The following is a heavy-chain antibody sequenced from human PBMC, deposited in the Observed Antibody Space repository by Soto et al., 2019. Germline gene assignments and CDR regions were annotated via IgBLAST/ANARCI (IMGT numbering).Heavy chain of an antibody. Sequence: QVQLVQSGAEVKKPGASVKVSCKASGYTFVNYEINWVRQATGQGLEWLGWMNPHSGDTFYAQNFQGRVTMTRNTSITTAYMELNSLKSEDTAVYYCARQQAMDYWGQGTLVPVSS. V-gene: IGHV1-8*01. CDR3: ARQQAMDY. CDR1: GYTFVNYE. J-gene: IGHJ4*02. CDR2: MNPHSGDT.